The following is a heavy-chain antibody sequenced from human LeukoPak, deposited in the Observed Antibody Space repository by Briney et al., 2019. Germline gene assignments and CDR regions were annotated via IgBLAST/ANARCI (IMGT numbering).Heavy chain of an antibody. D-gene: IGHD1-1*01. CDR3: ATSGYNNIDY. CDR2: ISSGSSTI. J-gene: IGHJ4*02. V-gene: IGHV3-48*04. CDR1: GFIFSSNS. Sequence: PAGGSLRLSCAASGFIFSSNSMNWVRQAPGKGLEWVSYISSGSSTIYYADSVKGRFTISRDNAKRSLYLQMNNLRAEDTAVYYCATSGYNNIDYWAQGTVVAVSS.